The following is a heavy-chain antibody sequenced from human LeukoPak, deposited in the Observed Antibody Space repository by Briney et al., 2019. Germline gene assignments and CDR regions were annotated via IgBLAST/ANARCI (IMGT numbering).Heavy chain of an antibody. J-gene: IGHJ6*02. V-gene: IGHV4-34*01. CDR2: INHSGST. CDR3: ARPGSPTTPPGGMDV. Sequence: SSEALSLTCAVYGGSFSGYYWSWIRQPPGKGLEWIGEINHSGSTNYNPSLKSRVTISVDTSKNQFSLKLSSVTAAGTAVYYCARPGSPTTPPGGMDVWGQGTTVTVSS. CDR1: GGSFSGYY. D-gene: IGHD1-1*01.